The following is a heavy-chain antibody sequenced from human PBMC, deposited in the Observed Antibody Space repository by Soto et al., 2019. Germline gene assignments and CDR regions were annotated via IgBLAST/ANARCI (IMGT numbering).Heavy chain of an antibody. Sequence: ELQLVESGGGLVKPGGSLRLSCAASGFTFISYSMNWVRQAPGKGLEGVSSISSTTAYIYYADSVRGRFTISRDNSQNSMSLQLNSLRAEDTDVYYCEREKSGAEAWFFDLWGRGTLGAVSA. D-gene: IGHD1-26*01. J-gene: IGHJ2*01. CDR3: EREKSGAEAWFFDL. CDR1: GFTFISYS. V-gene: IGHV3-21*01. CDR2: ISSTTAYI.